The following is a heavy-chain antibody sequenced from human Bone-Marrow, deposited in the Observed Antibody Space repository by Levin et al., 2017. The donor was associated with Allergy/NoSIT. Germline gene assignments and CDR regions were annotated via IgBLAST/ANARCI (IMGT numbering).Heavy chain of an antibody. CDR1: GGTFSSYA. D-gene: IGHD1-1*01. J-gene: IGHJ3*02. CDR2: IIPIFGTA. Sequence: SVKVSCKASGGTFSSYAISWVRQAPGQGLEWMGGIIPIFGTANYAQKFQGRVTITADKSTSTAYMELSSLRSEDTAVYYCARGIATGTTLAFDSWGQGTMVTVSS. V-gene: IGHV1-69*06. CDR3: ARGIATGTTLAFDS.